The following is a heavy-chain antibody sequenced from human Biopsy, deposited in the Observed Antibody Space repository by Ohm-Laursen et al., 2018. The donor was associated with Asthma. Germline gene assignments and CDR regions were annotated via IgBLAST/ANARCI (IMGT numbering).Heavy chain of an antibody. V-gene: IGHV4-31*03. CDR3: ARAQDYYDSRGYYRSFDY. Sequence: SETLSLTCTVSYGSITSGGYYWTWIRQHPGKGLEWIGFIYYSGSTYYNPSLKSRVSISIDTSKIQFSLKLSSVTAADTAVYYRARAQDYYDSRGYYRSFDYWGQGTLVTVSS. D-gene: IGHD3-22*01. CDR2: IYYSGST. J-gene: IGHJ4*02. CDR1: YGSITSGGYY.